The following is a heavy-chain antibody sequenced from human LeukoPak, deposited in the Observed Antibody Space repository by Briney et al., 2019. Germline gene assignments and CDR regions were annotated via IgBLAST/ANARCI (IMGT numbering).Heavy chain of an antibody. CDR2: INAGNGNT. D-gene: IGHD3-10*01. V-gene: IGHV1-3*01. CDR3: ARDWWFGEGSFDH. Sequence: ASVKVSCEASGYTFTSYAMHWVRQAPGQRLEWMGWINAGNGNTKYSQKFQGRVTITRDTSASTAYMELSSLRSEDTAVYYCARDWWFGEGSFDHWGQGTLVTVSS. CDR1: GYTFTSYA. J-gene: IGHJ5*02.